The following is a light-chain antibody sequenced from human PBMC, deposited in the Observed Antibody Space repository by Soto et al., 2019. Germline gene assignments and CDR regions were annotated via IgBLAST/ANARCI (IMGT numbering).Light chain of an antibody. CDR3: LRATLFPYS. CDR1: QGIRND. Sequence: QMTQAPSSLSASVGDRVTITCRASQGIRNDLGWYQQKPGKAPKLLIYAASSLQSGVPSRFSGSGSGTDFTLTISSLQPVDLVTQRPLRATLFPYSFG. CDR2: AAS. J-gene: IGKJ2*03. V-gene: IGKV1-6*01.